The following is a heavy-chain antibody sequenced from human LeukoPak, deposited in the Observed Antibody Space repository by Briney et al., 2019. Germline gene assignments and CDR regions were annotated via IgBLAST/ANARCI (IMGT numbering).Heavy chain of an antibody. CDR1: GFTFSNFW. CDR2: IHPEGNEK. CDR3: ARGDDFSGDH. J-gene: IGHJ4*02. V-gene: IGHV3-7*04. Sequence: GGSLRLSCAVSGFTFSNFWMSWVRQAPGRGLEWVANIHPEGNEKYHVESVKGRFTISRDNAKNLLFLQMNGLRVEDTAVYYCARGDDFSGDHWGQGTLFSVSS. D-gene: IGHD1-1*01.